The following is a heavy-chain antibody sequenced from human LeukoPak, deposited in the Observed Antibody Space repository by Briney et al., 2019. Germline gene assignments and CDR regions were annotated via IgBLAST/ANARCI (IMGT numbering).Heavy chain of an antibody. D-gene: IGHD2-15*01. CDR1: EFTLSSNY. J-gene: IGHJ4*02. CDR3: ARRAGSYSHSYDY. V-gene: IGHV3-53*01. Sequence: AGGSLRLSCAASEFTLSSNYMSWIRQAPGRGLEWVSYIYSGGSTYYADSVRGRIIISRDNSKNTLYLQMNSLRAEDTAVYYCARRAGSYSHSYDYWGQGTLVTVSS. CDR2: IYSGGST.